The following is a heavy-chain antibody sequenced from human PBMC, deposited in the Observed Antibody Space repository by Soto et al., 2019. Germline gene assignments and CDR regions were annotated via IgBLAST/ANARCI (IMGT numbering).Heavy chain of an antibody. J-gene: IGHJ4*02. CDR1: GYTFTSYT. V-gene: IGHV1-18*01. CDR2: ISAHSGNT. Sequence: QVQLVQSGTEVKKPGASVKVSCKASGYTFTSYTITWVRQAPGQGLEWMGSISAHSGNTKYAQKLQGRVTMATDTSSNTAYMELRSLRSDDTAVYYCARGYYDSSGYYYRYWGQGTLVTVSS. CDR3: ARGYYDSSGYYYRY. D-gene: IGHD3-22*01.